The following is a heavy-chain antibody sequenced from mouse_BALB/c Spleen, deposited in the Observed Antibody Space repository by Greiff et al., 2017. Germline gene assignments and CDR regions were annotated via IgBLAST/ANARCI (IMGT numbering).Heavy chain of an antibody. Sequence: VQLKQSGPSLVKPSQTLSLTCSVTGDSITSGYWNWIRKFPGNKLEYMGYISYSGSTYYNPSLKSRISITRDTSKNQYYLQLNSVTTEDTATYYCARWNRGNYVDYAMDYWGQGTSVTVSS. D-gene: IGHD2-1*01. CDR3: ARWNRGNYVDYAMDY. CDR1: GDSITSGY. CDR2: ISYSGST. V-gene: IGHV3-8*02. J-gene: IGHJ4*01.